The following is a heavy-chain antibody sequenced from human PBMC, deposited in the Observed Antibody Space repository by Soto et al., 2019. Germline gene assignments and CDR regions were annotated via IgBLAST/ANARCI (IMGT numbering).Heavy chain of an antibody. CDR1: GLSLSTSGVG. Sequence: QITLTESGPTLVKPTQTLTLTCTFSGLSLSTSGVGVGWIRQPPGKALEWLALIYWDDDKRYSPSLKSRLTIANDTSRSQVVLTMTNMAPVDTATYYCAHAGSAATGFEYFRHSGQGTLVTVSS. J-gene: IGHJ1*01. V-gene: IGHV2-5*02. D-gene: IGHD4-17*01. CDR3: AHAGSAATGFEYFRH. CDR2: IYWDDDK.